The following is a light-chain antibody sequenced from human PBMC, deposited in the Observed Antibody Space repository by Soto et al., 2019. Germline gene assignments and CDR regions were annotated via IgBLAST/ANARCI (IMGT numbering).Light chain of an antibody. Sequence: EIVLTQSPATLSLSPGERATLSCRASQSVSSYLAWYQQKPGQAPRLLNYDASNRATGIPARFSGSGSVTDFTLTISSLEPEDVAVYYCQQRSNWPRWITVGQGTRLEIK. CDR1: QSVSSY. CDR2: DAS. J-gene: IGKJ5*01. CDR3: QQRSNWPRWIT. V-gene: IGKV3-11*01.